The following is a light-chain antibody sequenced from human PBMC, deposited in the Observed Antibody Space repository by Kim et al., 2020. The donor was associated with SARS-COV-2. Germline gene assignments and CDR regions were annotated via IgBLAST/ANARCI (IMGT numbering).Light chain of an antibody. CDR1: QGISSY. CDR2: AAS. Sequence: AIRITQSPSSLSASTGDRVTITCRASQGISSYLAWYQQKPGKAPKLLIYAASTLQSGVPSRFSGSGSGTDFTLTISCLQSEDFATYYCQQYYSYPPPTWTFGQGTKVDIK. J-gene: IGKJ1*01. V-gene: IGKV1-8*01. CDR3: QQYYSYPPPTWT.